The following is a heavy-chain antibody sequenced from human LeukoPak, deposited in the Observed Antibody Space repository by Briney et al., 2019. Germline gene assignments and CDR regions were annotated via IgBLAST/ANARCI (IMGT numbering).Heavy chain of an antibody. Sequence: GGSLRLSCAASGFTFSSYWMHWVRQAPGKGLVWVSRIKSDGSTNYADSVKGRFTISKDNAKNTVSLQMNSLRAEDTGVYFCARAPSEIGGYYPEYFRHWGQGTLVTVSS. V-gene: IGHV3-74*01. J-gene: IGHJ1*01. CDR1: GFTFSSYW. CDR2: IKSDGST. D-gene: IGHD3-22*01. CDR3: ARAPSEIGGYYPEYFRH.